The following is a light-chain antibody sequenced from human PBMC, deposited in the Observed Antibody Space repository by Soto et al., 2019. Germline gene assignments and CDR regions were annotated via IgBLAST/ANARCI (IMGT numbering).Light chain of an antibody. CDR2: DAS. V-gene: IGKV3-11*01. Sequence: EVVLTQSPATLSLSPGERATLSCRASQSVRTSLAWYQHKPGQAPRLVIYDASLRANGVPARFGGSGSGTDFTLTINSLEPDDFATYYCQHYNSYSEAFGQGTKVDI. CDR3: QHYNSYSEA. J-gene: IGKJ1*01. CDR1: QSVRTS.